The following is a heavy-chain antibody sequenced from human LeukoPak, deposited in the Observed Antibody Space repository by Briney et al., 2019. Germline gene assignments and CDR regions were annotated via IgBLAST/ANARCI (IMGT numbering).Heavy chain of an antibody. D-gene: IGHD3-9*01. CDR2: INHSGST. V-gene: IGHV4-34*01. J-gene: IGHJ4*02. CDR1: GGSFSGYY. CDR3: ARVGLGTYYDILTGYLN. Sequence: PSETLSLTCAVYGGSFSGYYWSWIRQPPGKGLEWIGEINHSGSTKHNPSLKSRVTISVDKSKNQFSLKLSSVTAADTAVYYCARVGLGTYYDILTGYLNWGQGTLVTVSS.